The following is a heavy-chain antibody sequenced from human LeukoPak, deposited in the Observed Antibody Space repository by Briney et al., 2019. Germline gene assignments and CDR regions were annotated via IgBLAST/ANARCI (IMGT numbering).Heavy chain of an antibody. V-gene: IGHV3-21*01. CDR1: GXTFSSYS. D-gene: IGHD3-22*01. Sequence: GGSLRLSCAASGXTFSSYSMNWVRQAPGKGREWVSSISSSSSYIYYADSVKGRFTISRDNAKNSLYLQMNSLRAEDTAVYYCARMNYDSSGYIDAFDYWGQGTLVTVSS. CDR2: ISSSSSYI. CDR3: ARMNYDSSGYIDAFDY. J-gene: IGHJ4*02.